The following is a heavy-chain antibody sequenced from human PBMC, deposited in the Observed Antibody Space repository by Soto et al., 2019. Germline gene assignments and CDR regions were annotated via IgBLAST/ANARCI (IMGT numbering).Heavy chain of an antibody. Sequence: GGSLRVSCAASGFTFSDCAMNWVRQAQGKGLEWVSGISGSGVGTYYADSVKGRFTISRDNSKNALYLQMNSLRAEDTALYYCAKDRGYYDSSGYYDAFDIWGQGTVVTVS. D-gene: IGHD3-22*01. CDR1: GFTFSDCA. J-gene: IGHJ3*02. V-gene: IGHV3-23*01. CDR2: ISGSGVGT. CDR3: AKDRGYYDSSGYYDAFDI.